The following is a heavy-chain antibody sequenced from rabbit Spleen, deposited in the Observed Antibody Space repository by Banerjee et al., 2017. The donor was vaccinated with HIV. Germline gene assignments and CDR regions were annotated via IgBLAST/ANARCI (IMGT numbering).Heavy chain of an antibody. V-gene: IGHV1S45*01. J-gene: IGHJ2*01. CDR2: IYSGSSGNT. D-gene: IGHD7-1*01. CDR3: ARSDYAGYGAWDAFHP. CDR1: GFDLSSYYY. Sequence: QEQLEESGGGLVKPEGSLTLTCKASGFDLSSYYYMCWVRQAPGKGLEWIACIYSGSSGNTYYATWAKGRFTISKTSSTTVTLQMTSLTAADTATYFCARSDYAGYGAWDAFHPWGPGTLVTVS.